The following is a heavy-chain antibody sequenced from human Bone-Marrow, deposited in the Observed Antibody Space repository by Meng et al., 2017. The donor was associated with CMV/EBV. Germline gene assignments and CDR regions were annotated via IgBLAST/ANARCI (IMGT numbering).Heavy chain of an antibody. CDR2: IDPNGGGT. CDR1: EDTFTGNY. Sequence: ASVKVSCKASEDTFTGNYIHWVRQDPGQGLVWMGWIDPNGGGTNYAQKFQDRVTMTSDTSIRTAYMELSRLRSDDTALYYCARERFLVPAASPDYYYYGMDVWGQGTTVTVSS. D-gene: IGHD2-2*01. V-gene: IGHV1-2*02. J-gene: IGHJ6*02. CDR3: ARERFLVPAASPDYYYYGMDV.